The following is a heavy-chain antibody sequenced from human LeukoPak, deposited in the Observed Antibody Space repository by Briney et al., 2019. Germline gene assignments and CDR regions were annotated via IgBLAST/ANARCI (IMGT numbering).Heavy chain of an antibody. V-gene: IGHV4-39*01. CDR2: IYYSGST. J-gene: IGHJ5*02. D-gene: IGHD3-10*01. Sequence: SETLSLTCTVSGGSISSSSYYWGWIRQPPGKGLEWIGSIYYSGSTYYNPSLKSRVTISVDTSKNQFSLKLSSVTAADTAVYYCARCAGRHYYGSGSYYWFDPWGQGTLVTVSS. CDR1: GGSISSSSYY. CDR3: ARCAGRHYYGSGSYYWFDP.